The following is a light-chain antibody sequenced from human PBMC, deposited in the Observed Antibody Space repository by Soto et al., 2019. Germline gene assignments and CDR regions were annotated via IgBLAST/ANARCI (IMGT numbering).Light chain of an antibody. J-gene: IGLJ1*01. CDR2: EVS. Sequence: QSVLTQPPSASGSPGQSVTISCTGNSSDVGGYNYVSWYQQHPGKAPKLMIYEVSKRPSGVPDRFSGSKSGNTASLTVSGLQAEDEADYYCSSYAGSNWWVFGTGTKVTVL. V-gene: IGLV2-8*01. CDR1: SSDVGGYNY. CDR3: SSYAGSNWWV.